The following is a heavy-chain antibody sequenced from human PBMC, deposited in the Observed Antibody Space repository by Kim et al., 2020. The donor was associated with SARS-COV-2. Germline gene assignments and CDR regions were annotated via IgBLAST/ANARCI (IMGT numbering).Heavy chain of an antibody. CDR2: ISSNGGST. J-gene: IGHJ6*02. D-gene: IGHD2-15*01. Sequence: GGSLRLSCAASGFTFSSYAMHWVRQAPGKGLEYVSAISSNGGSTYYANSVKGRFTISRDNSKNTLYLQMGSPRAEDMAVYDCARDCGGKVPLYGMDVWGQGTTVTVSS. CDR3: ARDCGGKVPLYGMDV. V-gene: IGHV3-64*01. CDR1: GFTFSSYA.